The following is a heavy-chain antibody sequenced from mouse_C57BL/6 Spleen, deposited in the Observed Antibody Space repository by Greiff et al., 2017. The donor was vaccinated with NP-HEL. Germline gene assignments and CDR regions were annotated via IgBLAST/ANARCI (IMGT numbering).Heavy chain of an antibody. J-gene: IGHJ2*01. Sequence: QVQLKQPGAELVKPGASVKMSCKASGYTFTSYWITWVKQRPGQGLEWIGDIYPGSGSTNYNEKFKSKATLTVDTSSSTAYMQLSSLTSEDSAVYYCARWIDYYGPDDWGQGTTLTVSS. V-gene: IGHV1-55*01. CDR1: GYTFTSYW. CDR3: ARWIDYYGPDD. CDR2: IYPGSGST. D-gene: IGHD1-1*01.